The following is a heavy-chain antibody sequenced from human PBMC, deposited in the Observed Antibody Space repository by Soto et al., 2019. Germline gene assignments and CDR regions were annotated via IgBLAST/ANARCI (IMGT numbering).Heavy chain of an antibody. Sequence: VSCKASGYAFTSYGSSWVQQDPSPGIEWMGWISAYNGNTNYAQKLQGRVTMTTDTSTSTAYMELRSLRSDDTAVYYCARVEMIDHVDAPEAAFDIWGQGTMVTRLL. J-gene: IGHJ3*02. D-gene: IGHD3-16*01. V-gene: IGHV1-18*04. CDR2: ISAYNGNT. CDR3: ARVEMIDHVDAPEAAFDI. CDR1: GYAFTSYG.